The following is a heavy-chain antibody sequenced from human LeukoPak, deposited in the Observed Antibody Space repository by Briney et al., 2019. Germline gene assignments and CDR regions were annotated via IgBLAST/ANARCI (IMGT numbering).Heavy chain of an antibody. J-gene: IGHJ3*02. Sequence: PGRSLRLSCAASGFTFSSYSMNWVRQAPGKGLEWVSSISSSSSYIYYADSVKGRSTISRDNAKNSLYLQMNSLRAEDTAVYYCASPEYSYGFNDAFDIWGQGTMVTVSS. CDR1: GFTFSSYS. D-gene: IGHD5-18*01. V-gene: IGHV3-21*01. CDR3: ASPEYSYGFNDAFDI. CDR2: ISSSSSYI.